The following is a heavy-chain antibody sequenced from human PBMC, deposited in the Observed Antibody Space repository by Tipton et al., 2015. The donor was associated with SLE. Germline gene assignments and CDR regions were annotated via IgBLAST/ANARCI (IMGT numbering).Heavy chain of an antibody. V-gene: IGHV3-30*04. CDR2: ISHDGRNT. CDR3: VRDFFRASFGRLIGYFNMDV. D-gene: IGHD3-3*01. Sequence: SLRLSCATSGFTFSGYAMHWVRQAPGKGLEWVAVISHDGRNTYYPDSVKGRFTISRDKSSNTAHLEMNNLRVEDTAIYYCVRDFFRASFGRLIGYFNMDVWGQGTTVTVSS. CDR1: GFTFSGYA. J-gene: IGHJ6*02.